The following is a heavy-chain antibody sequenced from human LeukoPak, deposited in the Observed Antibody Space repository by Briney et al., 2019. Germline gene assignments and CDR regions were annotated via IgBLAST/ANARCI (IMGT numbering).Heavy chain of an antibody. V-gene: IGHV3-30*02. CDR1: GFTFSYYG. CDR3: ANPSEKWSGLTYFDY. Sequence: GGSLRLSCVASGFTFSYYGMHWVRQAPGKGLEWVAFIRYDGNNKYYADSVKGRFTIPRDNSKNTLYLQMNSLGAEDTAVYYCANPSEKWSGLTYFDYWGQGTLVTVSS. CDR2: IRYDGNNK. D-gene: IGHD3-3*01. J-gene: IGHJ4*02.